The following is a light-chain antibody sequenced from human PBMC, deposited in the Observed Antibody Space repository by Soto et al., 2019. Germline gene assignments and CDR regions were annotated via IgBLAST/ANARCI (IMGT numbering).Light chain of an antibody. CDR3: QHRSNWPYT. V-gene: IGKV3-11*01. CDR1: HSIGTY. Sequence: EIVLTQSPATLSLSPVERATLSFSASHSIGTYLAWYQQKPGQAPRLLIYDTSDRATDIPARSSGSGSGTDFTLTISSLEPEDFAVYYCQHRSNWPYTFGGGTKVDI. CDR2: DTS. J-gene: IGKJ4*01.